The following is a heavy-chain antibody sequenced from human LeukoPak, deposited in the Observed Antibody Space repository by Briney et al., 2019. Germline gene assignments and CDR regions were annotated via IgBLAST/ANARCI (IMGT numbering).Heavy chain of an antibody. V-gene: IGHV4-34*01. CDR1: GGSFSGYY. J-gene: IGHJ6*03. Sequence: SEALSLTCAVYGGSFSGYYWSWIRQPPGKGLEWIGEINHSGSTNYNPSLKSRVTISVDTSKNQFSLKLSSVTAADTAVYYCASLYSGSYPYYYYMDVWGKGTTVTVSS. CDR2: INHSGST. D-gene: IGHD1-26*01. CDR3: ASLYSGSYPYYYYMDV.